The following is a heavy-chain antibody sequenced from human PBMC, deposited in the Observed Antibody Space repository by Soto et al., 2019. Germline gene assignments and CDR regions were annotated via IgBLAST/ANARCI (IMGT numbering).Heavy chain of an antibody. CDR1: GDPLSYGGYY. J-gene: IGHJ5*02. Sequence: QVQLQESGPGLVEPSQTLSLVCSVSGDPLSYGGYYWSWVRQSPGKALERIGFVYHTGATYYHPYIESRVTMAGDMSKNEFSLTLTSVTAADTATYYCAREGHSSWEWLDPWGQGILVTVSS. CDR2: VYHTGAT. CDR3: AREGHSSWEWLDP. D-gene: IGHD1-26*01. V-gene: IGHV4-31*03.